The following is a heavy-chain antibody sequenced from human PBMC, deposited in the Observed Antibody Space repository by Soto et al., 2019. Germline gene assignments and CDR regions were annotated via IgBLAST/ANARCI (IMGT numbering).Heavy chain of an antibody. D-gene: IGHD4-17*01. CDR3: ARVMAGVYVDYYFDY. CDR2: IYYSGST. J-gene: IGHJ4*02. Sequence: QVQLQESGPGLVKPSETLSLTCTVSGGSISSYDWSWIRQPPGKGLEWIGYIYYSGSTNYNPSLKSRVTISVDTSKNQFSLKLSSVTAADTAVYYCARVMAGVYVDYYFDYWGQGTLVTVSS. CDR1: GGSISSYD. V-gene: IGHV4-59*01.